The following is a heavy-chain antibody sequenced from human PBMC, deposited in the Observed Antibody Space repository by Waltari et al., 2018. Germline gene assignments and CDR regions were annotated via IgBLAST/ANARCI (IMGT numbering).Heavy chain of an antibody. CDR3: ARAWISLILGATSAFDI. D-gene: IGHD1-26*01. CDR2: INHSGST. V-gene: IGHV4-34*01. J-gene: IGHJ3*02. Sequence: QVQLQESGPGLVKSSETLSLTCAVYGGSFSGYYWSWIRQPPGKGLEWIGEINHSGSTNYNPSLKSRVTISVDTSKNQFSLKLSSVTAADTAVYYCARAWISLILGATSAFDIWGQGTMVTVS. CDR1: GGSFSGYY.